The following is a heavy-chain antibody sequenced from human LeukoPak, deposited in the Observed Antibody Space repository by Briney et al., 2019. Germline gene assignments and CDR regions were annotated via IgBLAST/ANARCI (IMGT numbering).Heavy chain of an antibody. CDR2: INNDGSNT. V-gene: IGHV3-74*01. D-gene: IGHD4-17*01. J-gene: IGHJ3*02. CDR3: ARYGTDPFDI. CDR1: GFTFSRYW. Sequence: GSLRLSCAASGFTFSRYWMHWVRQAPGKGLVWISRINNDGSNTYYADSVKGRFTISRDNAKNTLYLQMDGLRAEDTALYYCARYGTDPFDIWGQGTLVTVSS.